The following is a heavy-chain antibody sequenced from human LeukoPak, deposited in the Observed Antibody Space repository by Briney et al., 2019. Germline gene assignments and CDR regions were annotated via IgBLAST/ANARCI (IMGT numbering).Heavy chain of an antibody. CDR3: ASNADMTTVTTMGAFDI. CDR1: GGSISSSSYY. Sequence: SETLSLTCTVSGGSISSSSYYWGWIRQPPGKGLEWIGSIYYSGSTYYNPSLKSRVTISVDTSKNQFSLKLSSVTAADTAVYYCASNADMTTVTTMGAFDIWGQGTMVTVSS. V-gene: IGHV4-39*07. CDR2: IYYSGST. D-gene: IGHD4-17*01. J-gene: IGHJ3*02.